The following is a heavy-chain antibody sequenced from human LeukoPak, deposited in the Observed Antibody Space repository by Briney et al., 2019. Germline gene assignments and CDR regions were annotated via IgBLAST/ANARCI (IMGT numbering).Heavy chain of an antibody. V-gene: IGHV3-23*01. CDR1: GFTFSSYA. CDR2: IGGSGGST. J-gene: IGHJ4*02. CDR3: AKASYGSGSYYFDY. Sequence: GGSLRLSCAASGFTFSSYAMSWVRQAPGKGLEWVSAIGGSGGSTYYADSVKGRFTISRDNSKNTLYLQMNSLRAEDTAVYYCAKASYGSGSYYFDYWGQGTLVIVSS. D-gene: IGHD3-10*01.